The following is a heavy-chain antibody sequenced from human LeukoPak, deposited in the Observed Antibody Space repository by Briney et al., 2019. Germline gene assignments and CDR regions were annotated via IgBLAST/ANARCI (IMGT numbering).Heavy chain of an antibody. V-gene: IGHV4-30-4*08. Sequence: SETLSLTCTVSGGSISSGDYYWSWIRQPPGKGLEWIGYIYYSGSTYYNPSLKSRVTISVDTSKNQFSLKLSSVTPADTAVYYCARASPRDFWSGYYAFDIRGQGTMVTVSS. J-gene: IGHJ3*02. CDR2: IYYSGST. CDR3: ARASPRDFWSGYYAFDI. D-gene: IGHD3-3*01. CDR1: GGSISSGDYY.